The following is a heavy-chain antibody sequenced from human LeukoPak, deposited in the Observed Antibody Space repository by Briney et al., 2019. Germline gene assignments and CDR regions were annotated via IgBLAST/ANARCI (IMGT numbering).Heavy chain of an antibody. CDR3: AKNNWFDP. V-gene: IGHV4-34*01. CDR2: INDSGST. CDR1: GGSFSGHY. Sequence: SETLSLTCAVSGGSFSGHYWSWIRQPPGEGLEWIGEINDSGSTKYNPSLTSRVTISADTSKNQFSLKLSSVTAADTAVHYCAKNNWFDPWGQGTLVTVSS. J-gene: IGHJ5*02.